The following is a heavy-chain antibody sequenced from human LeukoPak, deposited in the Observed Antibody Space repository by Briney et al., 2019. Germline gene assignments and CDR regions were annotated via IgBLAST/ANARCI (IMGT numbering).Heavy chain of an antibody. CDR2: IYYSGST. CDR3: ARGPITMIVVVTDDAFDI. CDR1: GGSISSSSSY. V-gene: IGHV4-39*01. J-gene: IGHJ3*02. D-gene: IGHD3-22*01. Sequence: SETLSLTCTVSGGSISSSSSYWGWIRQPPGTGLEWIGRIYYSGSTYYNPSLKSRVTISVDTSKNQFSLKLSSVTAADTAVYYCARGPITMIVVVTDDAFDIWGQGTMVTVSS.